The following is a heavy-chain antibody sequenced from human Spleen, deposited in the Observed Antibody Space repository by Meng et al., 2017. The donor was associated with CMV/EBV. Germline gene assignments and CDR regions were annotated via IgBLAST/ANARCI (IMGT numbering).Heavy chain of an antibody. CDR2: MKSKSDSGTT. J-gene: IGHJ6*02. V-gene: IGHV3-15*01. CDR1: GFTFGDAW. CDR3: TTSEVATYSDFWRGYQKRFYYYYGMDV. Sequence: GESLKISCAASGFTFGDAWMNWVRQAPGKGLEWVGRMKSKSDSGTTDYAAPVKGRFTVSRDDSKNTLYLQMNTLKTEDTAVYFCTTSEVATYSDFWRGYQKRFYYYYGMDVWGQGTTVTVSS. D-gene: IGHD3-3*01.